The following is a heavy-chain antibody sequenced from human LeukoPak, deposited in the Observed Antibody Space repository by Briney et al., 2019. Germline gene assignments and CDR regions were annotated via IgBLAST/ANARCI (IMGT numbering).Heavy chain of an antibody. D-gene: IGHD1-1*01. V-gene: IGHV1-2*02. Sequence: ASVKVSCKASGYTFTGYYMHWARQAPGQGLEWMGWINPNSGGTNYAQKFQGRVTMTRDTSISTAYMELSRLRSDDTAVYYCARSTTGTTKLDYWGQGTLVTVSS. CDR2: INPNSGGT. CDR1: GYTFTGYY. J-gene: IGHJ4*02. CDR3: ARSTTGTTKLDY.